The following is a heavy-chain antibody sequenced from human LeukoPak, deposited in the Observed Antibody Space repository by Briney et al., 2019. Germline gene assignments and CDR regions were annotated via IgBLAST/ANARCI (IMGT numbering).Heavy chain of an antibody. J-gene: IGHJ4*02. V-gene: IGHV1-46*01. D-gene: IGHD3-10*01. CDR2: INPSGGST. CDR1: GYTFTSYY. CDR3: ARGRGDYVDY. Sequence: ASVKVSCKASGYTFTSYYMHWVRQAPGQGLEWMGIINPSGGSTSYAQKFQGRVTMTRNTSISTAYMELRSLRSDDTAVYYCARGRGDYVDYWGQGTLVTVSS.